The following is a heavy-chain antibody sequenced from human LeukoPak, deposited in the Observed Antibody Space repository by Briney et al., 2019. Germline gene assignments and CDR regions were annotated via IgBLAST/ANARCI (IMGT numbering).Heavy chain of an antibody. Sequence: GGSLRLSCAASGFTFSSYGMHWVRQAPGKGLEWVAVISYDGSNKYYADSVKGRFTISRDNSKNTLYLQMNSLRAEDTAVYYCARARDTWYYFDYWGQGTLVTVSS. V-gene: IGHV3-30*03. D-gene: IGHD2-15*01. CDR1: GFTFSSYG. CDR2: ISYDGSNK. CDR3: ARARDTWYYFDY. J-gene: IGHJ4*02.